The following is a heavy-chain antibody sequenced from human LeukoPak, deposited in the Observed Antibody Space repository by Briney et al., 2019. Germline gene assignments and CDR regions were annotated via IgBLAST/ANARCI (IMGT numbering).Heavy chain of an antibody. CDR3: AKRSGGTFYSPEDS. D-gene: IGHD2-15*01. Sequence: GGSLRLSCAASGFTFSNYVMSWVRQAPGMGLEWVSSIGGSTGTTNNADSVRGRFTISRDNSKNTLYLQMNSLRAEDTAVYYCAKRSGGTFYSPEDSWGQGTLVPVSS. CDR1: GFTFSNYV. CDR2: IGGSTGTT. V-gene: IGHV3-23*01. J-gene: IGHJ4*02.